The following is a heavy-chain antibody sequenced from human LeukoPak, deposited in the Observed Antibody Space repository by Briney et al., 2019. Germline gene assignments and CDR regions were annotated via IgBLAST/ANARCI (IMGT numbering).Heavy chain of an antibody. D-gene: IGHD5-12*01. CDR1: GGSISSYY. Sequence: PSETLTLTCTVSGGSISSYYWSWIRQPPGKGLEWIGYIYYSGSTNYNPSLESRVTISVDTSKNQFSLKLSSVTAADTAEYYCARDQGGYDKGDYYYYGMDVWGKGTTVTVSS. CDR3: ARDQGGYDKGDYYYYGMDV. V-gene: IGHV4-59*01. CDR2: IYYSGST. J-gene: IGHJ6*04.